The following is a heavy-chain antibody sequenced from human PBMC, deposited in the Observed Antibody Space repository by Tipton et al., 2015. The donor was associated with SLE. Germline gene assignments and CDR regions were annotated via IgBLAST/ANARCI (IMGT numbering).Heavy chain of an antibody. CDR2: SYYSGST. V-gene: IGHV4-39*01. Sequence: TLSLTCTVSGGSIRSSSYYWGWIRQSPGKGLEWIGSSYYSGSTYYNPSLKSRVIMSVDTSKNQFSLKLSSVTAADTAVYYCARRPTVTSTGDWFDPWGQGTLVTVSS. CDR1: GGSIRSSSYY. D-gene: IGHD4-17*01. CDR3: ARRPTVTSTGDWFDP. J-gene: IGHJ5*02.